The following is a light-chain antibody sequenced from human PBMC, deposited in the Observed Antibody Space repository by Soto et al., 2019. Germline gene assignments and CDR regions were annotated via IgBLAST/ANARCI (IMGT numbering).Light chain of an antibody. V-gene: IGLV2-8*01. CDR3: SSYAGSNNYV. CDR1: SRDVGGYNY. Sequence: QPALTQPPSASGSPGQSVTISCTGTSRDVGGYNYVSWYQQHPGKAPKLMIYEVSKRPSGVPDRFSGSKSGNTASLTVSGLQAEDEADYYCSSYAGSNNYVFGTGTKVTV. J-gene: IGLJ1*01. CDR2: EVS.